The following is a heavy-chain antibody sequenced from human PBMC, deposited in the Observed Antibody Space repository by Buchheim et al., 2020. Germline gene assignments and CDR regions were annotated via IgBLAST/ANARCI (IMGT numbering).Heavy chain of an antibody. J-gene: IGHJ4*02. CDR2: INSDGSST. CDR1: GFPFSSYR. Sequence: EVQLVESGGGLVQLGGSLRLSCEASGFPFSSYRMPWVRQAPGKGLVWVSRINSDGSSTSYEDFVKGRFTISRDNAKNTLYLQMNSLRAEDTAVYYCARLVSLTMVQGVPIDYWGQGTL. D-gene: IGHD3-10*01. CDR3: ARLVSLTMVQGVPIDY. V-gene: IGHV3-74*01.